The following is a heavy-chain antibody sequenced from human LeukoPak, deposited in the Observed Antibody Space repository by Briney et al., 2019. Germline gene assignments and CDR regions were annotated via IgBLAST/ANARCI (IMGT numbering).Heavy chain of an antibody. V-gene: IGHV4-39*01. CDR3: ARSVYSGYEDY. CDR1: GGSISSSTNY. D-gene: IGHD5-12*01. CDR2: IYYSGNT. J-gene: IGHJ4*02. Sequence: SETLSLTCSVSGGSISSSTNYWGWIRQPPGKGLEWIGNIYYSGNTYYNSSLNSRVTISVDTSKNQFSLKLTSVTAADTAVYYCARSVYSGYEDYWGQGTLVTVSS.